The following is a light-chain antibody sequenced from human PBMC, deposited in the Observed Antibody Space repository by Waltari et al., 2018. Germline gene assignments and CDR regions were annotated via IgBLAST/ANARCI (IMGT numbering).Light chain of an antibody. Sequence: DTVMTQSPATLSVSPGEGATLSCRASQTTYTNLAWYQQKPGQVPRLLIYCSSTRATGIPAMFSGSGSGTEFTLTISSLQSEDFAVYYCQQYSRWPLTFGGGTKVEIK. J-gene: IGKJ4*01. CDR1: QTTYTN. V-gene: IGKV3-15*01. CDR2: CSS. CDR3: QQYSRWPLT.